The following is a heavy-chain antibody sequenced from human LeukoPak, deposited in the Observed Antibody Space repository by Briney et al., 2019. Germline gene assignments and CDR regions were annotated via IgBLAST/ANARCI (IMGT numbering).Heavy chain of an antibody. D-gene: IGHD5-18*01. J-gene: IGHJ4*02. CDR3: AKDRSDTSMVYNFDH. V-gene: IGHV3-23*01. Sequence: PGGSLRLSCAASGFRFSSYAMSWVRQAPGKGLEWVSAISGSGVSTYYADSVKGRFTVSRDNSKNTLYLQMSSLRAEDTAVYYCAKDRSDTSMVYNFDHWGQGTLVTVSS. CDR2: ISGSGVST. CDR1: GFRFSSYA.